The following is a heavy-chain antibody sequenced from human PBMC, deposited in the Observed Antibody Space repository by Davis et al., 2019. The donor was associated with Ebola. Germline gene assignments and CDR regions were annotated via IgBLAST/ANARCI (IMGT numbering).Heavy chain of an antibody. CDR3: ARAGFGSTWFDC. V-gene: IGHV3-13*01. Sequence: GESLKTPFAASGFPFRSYDMHWVRQATGKGLEWVSAIGAAGDTSYPVSVKGRFPISRENAKNSLYLQMNSLRAEDTAVYYCARAGFGSTWFDCWGQGILVTVSS. CDR1: GFPFRSYD. CDR2: IGAAGDT. J-gene: IGHJ5*01. D-gene: IGHD6-13*01.